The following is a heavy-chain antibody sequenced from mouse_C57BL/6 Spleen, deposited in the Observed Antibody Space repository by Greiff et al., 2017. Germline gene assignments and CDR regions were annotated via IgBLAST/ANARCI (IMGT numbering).Heavy chain of an antibody. J-gene: IGHJ4*01. Sequence: QVQLQQSGPELVKPGASVKISCKASGYAFSSSWMNWVKQRPGKGLEWIGRIYPGDGDTNYNGKFKGKATLTADKSSSTAYMQLSSLTSEDSAVYYCARGDYGNHYYAMDYWGQGTSVTVSS. CDR2: IYPGDGDT. V-gene: IGHV1-82*01. CDR1: GYAFSSSW. D-gene: IGHD2-1*01. CDR3: ARGDYGNHYYAMDY.